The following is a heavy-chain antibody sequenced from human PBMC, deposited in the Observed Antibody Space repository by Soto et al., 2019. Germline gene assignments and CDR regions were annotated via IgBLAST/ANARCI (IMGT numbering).Heavy chain of an antibody. CDR3: ARDRGLRYSYYYYGMDV. CDR2: IYSGGST. V-gene: IGHV3-53*01. CDR1: GFTVSSNY. J-gene: IGHJ6*02. D-gene: IGHD4-17*01. Sequence: EVQLVESGGGLIQPGGSLRLSCAASGFTVSSNYMSWVRQAPGKGLEWVSVIYSGGSTYYADSVKGRFTISRDNSKNTLYLQMNSLRAEDTAVYYCARDRGLRYSYYYYGMDVWGQGTTVTVSS.